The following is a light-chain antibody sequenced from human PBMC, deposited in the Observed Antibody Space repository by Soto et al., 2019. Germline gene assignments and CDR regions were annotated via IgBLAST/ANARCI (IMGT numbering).Light chain of an antibody. CDR2: GAS. CDR3: QQYGSSPRT. Sequence: EIVLTQSPGTLSLSPGERATLSCRASQSVSSSSLAWYQQRPGQAPRLLIYGASSRATGIPDRFSGSGSGIDFTLTISRLEPEDFAVYYCQQYGSSPRTFGQGTKLEIK. V-gene: IGKV3-20*01. CDR1: QSVSSSS. J-gene: IGKJ2*01.